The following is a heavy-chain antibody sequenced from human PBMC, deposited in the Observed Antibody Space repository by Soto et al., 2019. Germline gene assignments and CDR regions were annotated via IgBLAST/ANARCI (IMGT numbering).Heavy chain of an antibody. CDR3: ARGIEGWYQGRYYYGMDV. CDR1: GGAVRGGRFH. V-gene: IGHV4-61*01. D-gene: IGHD6-19*01. Sequence: SETLSLTCTFSGGAVRGGRFHWRSNPRPPGEGLGGIGVVFYRGSNKNNPPPQKRVTISVDTSKNQFSLKLSSVTAADTAVYYCARGIEGWYQGRYYYGMDVWGQGTTVTVSS. CDR2: VFYRGSN. J-gene: IGHJ6*02.